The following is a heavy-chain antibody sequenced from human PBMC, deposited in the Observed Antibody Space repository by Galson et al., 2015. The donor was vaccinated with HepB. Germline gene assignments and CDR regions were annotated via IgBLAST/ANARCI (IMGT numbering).Heavy chain of an antibody. D-gene: IGHD5-18*01. CDR1: GYTFTHYY. J-gene: IGHJ4*02. CDR3: ARGYSSKWYYLDY. V-gene: IGHV1-46*01. CDR2: INPGGGST. Sequence: SVKVSCKASGYTFTHYYVQWVRQAPGQGLEWMGIINPGGGSTSCTQKFQGRVTMTRDSSATTVYMELSSLRSEDTAVYFCARGYSSKWYYLDYWGQGTLVTVSP.